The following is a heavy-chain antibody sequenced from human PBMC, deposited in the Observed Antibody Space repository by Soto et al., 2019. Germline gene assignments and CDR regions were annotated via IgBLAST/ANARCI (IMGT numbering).Heavy chain of an antibody. Sequence: QVQLVESGGGVVQPGRSLRLSCAASGFTFSVYGMHWVRPAPGKGLEWVALVSYDGSIKYYADSVKGRFTISRDNSKNTLYLHMNSLRVDYTAVYYCAKDGSHLAGAGTSPSSYFYGLAVWGQGTTVTVSS. V-gene: IGHV3-30*18. CDR2: VSYDGSIK. CDR1: GFTFSVYG. J-gene: IGHJ6*02. D-gene: IGHD6-19*01. CDR3: AKDGSHLAGAGTSPSSYFYGLAV.